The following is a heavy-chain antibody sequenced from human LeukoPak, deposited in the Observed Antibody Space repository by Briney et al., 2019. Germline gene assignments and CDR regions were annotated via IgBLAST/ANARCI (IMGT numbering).Heavy chain of an antibody. D-gene: IGHD6-19*01. V-gene: IGHV3-30*02. J-gene: IGHJ2*01. CDR1: GFIFSSYG. Sequence: PGGSLRLSCAASGFIFSSYGMHWVRQAPGKGLEWVAFIRYDGSNKYYVDSVKGRFTISRDNSKNTLYLQMNSLRAEDTAVYYCAKDKAVAETYWYFDLWGRGTLVTVSS. CDR3: AKDKAVAETYWYFDL. CDR2: IRYDGSNK.